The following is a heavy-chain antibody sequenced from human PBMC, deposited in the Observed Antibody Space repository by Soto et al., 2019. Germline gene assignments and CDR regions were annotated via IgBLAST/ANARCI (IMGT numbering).Heavy chain of an antibody. J-gene: IGHJ6*03. D-gene: IGHD3-3*01. V-gene: IGHV1-3*01. Sequence: ASVKVSCKASGYTFTSYAMHWVRQAPGQRLEWMGWINAGNGNTKYSQKFQGRVTITRDTSASTAYMELSSLSSEDTAVYYCARDRSHYDFWSGYYSMDVWGKGTTVTVSS. CDR2: INAGNGNT. CDR1: GYTFTSYA. CDR3: ARDRSHYDFWSGYYSMDV.